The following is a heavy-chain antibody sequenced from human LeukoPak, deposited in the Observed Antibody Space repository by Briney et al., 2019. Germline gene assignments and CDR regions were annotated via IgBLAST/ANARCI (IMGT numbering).Heavy chain of an antibody. D-gene: IGHD3-10*01. V-gene: IGHV6-1*01. CDR3: AIDPKDGSGNVNSRGFDP. CDR1: GDSVSGNSGA. Sequence: SQTLSLTCAISGDSVSGNSGAWNWIRQSPSRGLEWLGRTYYRSKWNNDYAVSVKSRISINPDTTKNQFSLQLSSVTAADTAVYYCAIDPKDGSGNVNSRGFDPWGQGTLVTVSS. CDR2: TYYRSKWNN. J-gene: IGHJ5*02.